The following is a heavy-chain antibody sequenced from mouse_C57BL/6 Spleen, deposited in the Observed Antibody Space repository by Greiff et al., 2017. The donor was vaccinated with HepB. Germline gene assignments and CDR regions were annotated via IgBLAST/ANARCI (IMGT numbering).Heavy chain of an antibody. V-gene: IGHV5-9*01. CDR2: ISGGGGNT. CDR1: GFTFSSYT. D-gene: IGHD2-4*01. J-gene: IGHJ2*01. Sequence: EVQLVESGGGLVKPGGSLKLSCAASGFTFSSYTMSWVRQTPEKRLEWVATISGGGGNTYYPDSVKGRFTISRDNAKNTLYLQMSSLRSEDTALYYCARHRYYDYDDVLFDYWGQGTTLTVSS. CDR3: ARHRYYDYDDVLFDY.